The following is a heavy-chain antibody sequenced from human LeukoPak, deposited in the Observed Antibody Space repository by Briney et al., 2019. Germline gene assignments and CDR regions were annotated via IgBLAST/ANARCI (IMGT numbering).Heavy chain of an antibody. J-gene: IGHJ4*02. CDR3: AREIRNRNYYHSSGYWAY. CDR2: IKGDGSDE. Sequence: GGSLRLSCAASGFTFSMYWMSWVRQAPGKGLEWVANIKGDGSDEYYVDPVKGRSAIFRDNAENSLYLQMNSLRAEDTAIYYCAREIRNRNYYHSSGYWAYWGQGTLVTVSS. D-gene: IGHD3-22*01. V-gene: IGHV3-7*04. CDR1: GFTFSMYW.